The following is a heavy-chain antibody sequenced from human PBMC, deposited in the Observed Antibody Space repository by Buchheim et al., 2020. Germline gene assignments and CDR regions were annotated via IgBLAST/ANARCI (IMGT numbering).Heavy chain of an antibody. CDR3: ASLKGRTGTGYGMDV. D-gene: IGHD1-1*01. Sequence: EVQLVESGGGLVLPGGSLRLSCAVAGFTFSSFEMNWVRQAPGKGLEWVSYISSSGSTKYYAESVKGRFTISRDNAENSMYLQMNSLRVEDTAAYYCASLKGRTGTGYGMDVWGQGTT. CDR2: ISSSGSTK. J-gene: IGHJ6*02. CDR1: GFTFSSFE. V-gene: IGHV3-48*03.